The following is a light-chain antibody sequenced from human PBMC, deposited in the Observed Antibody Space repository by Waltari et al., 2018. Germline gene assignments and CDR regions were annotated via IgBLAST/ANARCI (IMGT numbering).Light chain of an antibody. CDR2: WAS. Sequence: DIVMTQPPDSLAVSLGERATINCRSSQSVLSSSNNKNYLAWYQQKPGQPPKLLIYWASTRESGVPARFSGSGSGTVFTLTISSLQAEDVAVYFCQQYFSTPVTFGPGTKVDIK. CDR3: QQYFSTPVT. V-gene: IGKV4-1*01. J-gene: IGKJ3*01. CDR1: QSVLSSSNNKNY.